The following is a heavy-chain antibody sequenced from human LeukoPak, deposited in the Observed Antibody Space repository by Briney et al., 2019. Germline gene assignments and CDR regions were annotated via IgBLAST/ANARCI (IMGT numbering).Heavy chain of an antibody. CDR1: GYTFSTYY. Sequence: ASVKVSCKTSGYTFSTYYMHWVRQAPGQGLEWLGIIHPTDGSTSYTQKIQGRVTMTRDTATGTVYLGLSSLRSEDTAVYWCARANGGGLDYWGQGTLVTVSS. D-gene: IGHD3-10*01. CDR3: ARANGGGLDY. V-gene: IGHV1-46*01. CDR2: IHPTDGST. J-gene: IGHJ4*02.